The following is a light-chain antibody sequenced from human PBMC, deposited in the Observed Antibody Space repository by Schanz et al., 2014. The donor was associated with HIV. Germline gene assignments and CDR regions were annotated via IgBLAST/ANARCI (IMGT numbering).Light chain of an antibody. Sequence: QSALTQPASVSGSPGQSITISCTGTNSDVGSYNFVSWYQQHPGKAPKLMIYEVIKRPSGVSNRFSGSKSGNTASLTISGLQAEDEADYYCCSYAGSSTPVFGGGTKLTVL. J-gene: IGLJ2*01. CDR3: CSYAGSSTPV. V-gene: IGLV2-23*02. CDR1: NSDVGSYNF. CDR2: EVI.